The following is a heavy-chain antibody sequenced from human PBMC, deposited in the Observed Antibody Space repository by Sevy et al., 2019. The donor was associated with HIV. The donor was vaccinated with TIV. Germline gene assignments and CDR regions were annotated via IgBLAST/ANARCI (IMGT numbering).Heavy chain of an antibody. Sequence: GGSLRLSCAASGFSVNSNYMTWVRQAPGKGLDWVSIIYSDGSTKYADALKGRFTISGDKSKNTMYLQMNSLRVEDTAVYYCARGGTIFGLVRHYFDYWGQGTLVTVSS. D-gene: IGHD3-3*01. CDR2: IYSDGST. J-gene: IGHJ4*02. CDR1: GFSVNSNY. CDR3: ARGGTIFGLVRHYFDY. V-gene: IGHV3-66*01.